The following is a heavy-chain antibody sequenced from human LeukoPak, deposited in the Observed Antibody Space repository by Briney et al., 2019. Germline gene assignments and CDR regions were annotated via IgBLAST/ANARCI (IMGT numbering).Heavy chain of an antibody. D-gene: IGHD5-12*01. J-gene: IGHJ5*02. V-gene: IGHV3-7*04. CDR2: IKQDVSEK. CDR3: ARILSAYDPFDP. Sequence: GGALRLSCAASGFTFSSYWLSWVRQAPGKGLEWVANIKQDVSEKYYADSVKSRFTISRDNAKNSLYLQMNSLRAEDTAVYYCARILSAYDPFDPWGRGTLVTVSS. CDR1: GFTFSSYW.